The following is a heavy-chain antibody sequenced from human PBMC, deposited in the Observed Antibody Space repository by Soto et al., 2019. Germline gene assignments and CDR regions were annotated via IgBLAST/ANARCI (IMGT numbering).Heavy chain of an antibody. D-gene: IGHD3-3*01. Sequence: QITLNESGPTVVKPAEPLTLTCTFSGFSLTNSGLGVGWIRQSPGKAPEWLALIYWDDDKRYSASLKSRLTITKDTSKNQVVLTMASVDPADTATYYCAHRILRTVFGLVTTTAIYFDFWGQGTPVVVSS. CDR1: GFSLTNSGLG. CDR2: IYWDDDK. CDR3: AHRILRTVFGLVTTTAIYFDF. V-gene: IGHV2-5*02. J-gene: IGHJ4*02.